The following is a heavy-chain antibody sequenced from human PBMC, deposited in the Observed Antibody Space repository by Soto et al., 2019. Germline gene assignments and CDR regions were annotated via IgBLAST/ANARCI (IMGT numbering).Heavy chain of an antibody. D-gene: IGHD4-17*01. CDR2: IWFDGSEK. Sequence: QVQLVESGGGVVQPGRSLRLSCAASGFTFSSYGMHWVRQAPGKGLEWVAVIWFDGSEKYYADSVKGRFTISRDNSKNTLYLQMNSLRAEDTAVYYCARHPNYGDYEGLYYFDYWGQGTLITVSS. J-gene: IGHJ4*02. CDR1: GFTFSSYG. CDR3: ARHPNYGDYEGLYYFDY. V-gene: IGHV3-33*01.